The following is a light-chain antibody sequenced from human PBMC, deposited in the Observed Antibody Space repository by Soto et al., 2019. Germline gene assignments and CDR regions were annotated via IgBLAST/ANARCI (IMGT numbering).Light chain of an antibody. V-gene: IGKV3-11*01. J-gene: IGKJ2*01. CDR1: QSVSSY. Sequence: EIVLTQSPATLSLSPGERATLSCRASQSVSSYLAWYQQKPVQAPRLLIYGASNRATDIPASFSGSVSGTDFTLTVSRLESEDFAVYYCQQSGNWPRTFGQGTKLEIK. CDR3: QQSGNWPRT. CDR2: GAS.